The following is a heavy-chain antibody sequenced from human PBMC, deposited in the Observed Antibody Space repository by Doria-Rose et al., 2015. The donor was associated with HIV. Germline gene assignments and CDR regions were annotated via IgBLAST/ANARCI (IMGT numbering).Heavy chain of an antibody. V-gene: IGHV2-26*01. D-gene: IGHD6-13*01. CDR1: GVSLSSPGMG. CDR3: ARIKSSRWYHKYYFDF. J-gene: IGHJ4*02. CDR2: NFSDDER. Sequence: QITLKEPGPVLVKPTEALTLTCTVSGVSLSSPGMGVSWIRQPPGKDLEWLANNFSDDERSFKTSLKSRLTISRGTSKSQAVLTMTDMDPVDTATYYCARIKSSRWYHKYYFDFWGQGTLVIVSA.